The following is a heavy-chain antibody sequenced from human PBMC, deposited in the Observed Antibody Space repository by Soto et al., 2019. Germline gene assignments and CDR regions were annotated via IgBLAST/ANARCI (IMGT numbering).Heavy chain of an antibody. D-gene: IGHD3-10*01. CDR1: GDSIISTNW. V-gene: IGHV4-4*02. CDR2: IHHGGNT. CDR3: ARDLTTATRGAFDI. Sequence: SETLSLTCAVSGDSIISTNWWHWVRQSPDKGLEWIGEIHHGGNTNYNPSLKSRVTISVDKSNNQFSLKLSSVTAADTAVYYCARDLTTATRGAFDIWGQGTMVTVSS. J-gene: IGHJ3*02.